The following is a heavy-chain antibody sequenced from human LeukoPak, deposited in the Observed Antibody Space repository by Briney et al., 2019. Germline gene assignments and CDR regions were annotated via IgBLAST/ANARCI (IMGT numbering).Heavy chain of an antibody. CDR2: ISYDGSNK. V-gene: IGHV3-30-3*01. CDR1: GFTFSSYA. J-gene: IGHJ4*02. CDR3: ATTGGYSYGSIFDY. D-gene: IGHD5-18*01. Sequence: GGSLGLSCAASGFTFSSYAMHWVRQAPGKGLEWVAVISYDGSNKYYADSVKGRFTISRDNSKNTLYLQMNSLRAEDTAVYYCATTGGYSYGSIFDYWGQGTLVTVSS.